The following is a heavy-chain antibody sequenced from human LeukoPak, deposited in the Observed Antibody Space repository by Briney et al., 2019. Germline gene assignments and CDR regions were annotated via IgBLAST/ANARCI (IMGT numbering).Heavy chain of an antibody. CDR1: GYTFTGYY. J-gene: IGHJ1*01. D-gene: IGHD2-21*01. Sequence: ASVKVSCKASGYTFTGYYMHWVRQAPGQGLEWMGRINPNSGGTNYAQKFQGRVTMTRDTSISTAYMELSRLRSDDTAVYYCASLYFGGEFYWGFWGQGNLVGVSS. CDR2: INPNSGGT. CDR3: ASLYFGGEFYWGF. V-gene: IGHV1-2*06.